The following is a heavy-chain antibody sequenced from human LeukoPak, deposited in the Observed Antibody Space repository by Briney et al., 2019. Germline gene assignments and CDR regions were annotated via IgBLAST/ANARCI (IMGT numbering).Heavy chain of an antibody. J-gene: IGHJ4*02. V-gene: IGHV3-48*01. CDR2: ISADSSTV. CDR3: VRDNSRGQSLGVIY. Sequence: PGGSLRLSCAASGFTFSTYNMNWVRQDPGKGLEWISYISADSSTVQYADSVRGRFTTSRDNAKNSLYLQMNSLRAEDTAVYYCVRDNSRGQSLGVIYWGEGSLVTVSS. D-gene: IGHD3-22*01. CDR1: GFTFSTYN.